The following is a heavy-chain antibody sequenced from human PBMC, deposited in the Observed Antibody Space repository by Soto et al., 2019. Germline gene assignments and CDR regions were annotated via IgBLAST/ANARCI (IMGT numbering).Heavy chain of an antibody. J-gene: IGHJ5*02. CDR1: GGSISSGGYY. V-gene: IGHV4-31*03. D-gene: IGHD3-22*01. Sequence: QVQLQESGPGLVKPSQTLSLTCTVSGGSISSGGYYWSWIRKHPGKGLEWIGYIYYSVTTYYNQSLKSRVTISVDTSKNQFSLKMSSVTAADTAVYYCATYDSSDFYSGSPVGWFDPWGQGTLVTVSS. CDR2: IYYSVTT. CDR3: ATYDSSDFYSGSPVGWFDP.